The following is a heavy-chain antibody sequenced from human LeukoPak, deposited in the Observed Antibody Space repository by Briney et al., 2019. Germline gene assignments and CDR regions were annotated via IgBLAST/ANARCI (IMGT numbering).Heavy chain of an antibody. CDR3: ARDSGYDFWSGYGYYYYYYMDV. D-gene: IGHD3-3*01. V-gene: IGHV1-18*01. J-gene: IGHJ6*03. Sequence: GASVKVSCKASGYTFTSYGISWVRQAPGQGLEWMGWISAYNGNTNYAQKLQGRVTMTTDTSTSTAYMELRSLRSDDTAVYYCARDSGYDFWSGYGYYYYYYMDVWGKGTTVTVSS. CDR2: ISAYNGNT. CDR1: GYTFTSYG.